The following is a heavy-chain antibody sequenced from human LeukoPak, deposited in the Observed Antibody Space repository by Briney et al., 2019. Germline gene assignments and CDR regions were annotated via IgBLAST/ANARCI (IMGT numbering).Heavy chain of an antibody. CDR2: INSDGSTT. J-gene: IGHJ6*02. CDR3: ARVGTTSNFYYYYGMDV. CDR1: GFSFSIYW. V-gene: IGHV3-74*01. D-gene: IGHD2/OR15-2a*01. Sequence: PGGSLRLSCAASGFSFSIYWMHWVRQAPGKGLVWVSRINSDGSTTSYADSVKGRFTISRDNAKNTLYLQMNSLRAEDTAVYYCARVGTTSNFYYYYGMDVWGQGTTVTVSS.